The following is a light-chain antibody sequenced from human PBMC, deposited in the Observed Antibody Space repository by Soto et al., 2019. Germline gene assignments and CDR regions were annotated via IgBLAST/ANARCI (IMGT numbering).Light chain of an antibody. CDR2: DAS. J-gene: IGKJ1*01. CDR1: QSISSY. Sequence: DIQMTQSPSSLSSSLGDRFTITFLASQSISSYLNWYQQKPGKAPKLLIYDASSLESGVPSRFSGSGYGTEFTLTISSLQPDDFATYYCQQYNGYSPWTFGQGTKVDI. CDR3: QQYNGYSPWT. V-gene: IGKV1-5*01.